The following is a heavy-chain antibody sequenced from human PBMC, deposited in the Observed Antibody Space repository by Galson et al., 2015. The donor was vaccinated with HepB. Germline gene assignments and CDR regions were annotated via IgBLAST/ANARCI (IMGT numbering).Heavy chain of an antibody. CDR3: ARDAPPGIVGAGDAFDI. V-gene: IGHV3-30-3*01. J-gene: IGHJ3*02. D-gene: IGHD1-26*01. CDR2: ISYDGCNK. Sequence: SLRLSCAASGFTFSSYAMHWVRQAPGKGLEWVAVISYDGCNKYYADSVKGRFTISRDNSKNTLYLQMNSLRAEDTAVYYCARDAPPGIVGAGDAFDIWGQGTMVTVSS. CDR1: GFTFSSYA.